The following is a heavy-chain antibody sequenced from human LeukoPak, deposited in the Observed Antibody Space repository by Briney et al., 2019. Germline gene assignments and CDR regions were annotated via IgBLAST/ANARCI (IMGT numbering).Heavy chain of an antibody. J-gene: IGHJ4*02. V-gene: IGHV4-38-2*01. CDR1: GYSISSGYY. CDR2: INHSGST. CDR3: ARESSSSPNSDY. D-gene: IGHD6-13*01. Sequence: SETLSLTCAVSGYSISSGYYWGWIRQPPGKGLEWIGEINHSGSTNYNPSLKSRVTISVDTSKNQFSLKLSSVTAADTAVYYCARESSSSPNSDYWGQGTLVTVSS.